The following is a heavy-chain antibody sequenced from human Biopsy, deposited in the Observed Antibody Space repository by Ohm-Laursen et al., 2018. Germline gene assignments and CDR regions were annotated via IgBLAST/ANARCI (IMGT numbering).Heavy chain of an antibody. J-gene: IGHJ4*02. D-gene: IGHD3-22*01. CDR3: AKQGIRGYYEY. CDR2: IYYTGNT. Sequence: SDTLSLTCAVSGVSISSSASYWGWFRQSPGMGLVWIGNIYYTGNTYYNPSLDSRLTIYEDTSKNHFSLKLSSVTAADTAVYYCAKQGIRGYYEYWGQGSLVTVSS. CDR1: GVSISSSASY. V-gene: IGHV4-39*01.